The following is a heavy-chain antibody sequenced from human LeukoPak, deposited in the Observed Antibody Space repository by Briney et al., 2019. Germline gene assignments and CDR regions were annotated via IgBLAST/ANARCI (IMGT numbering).Heavy chain of an antibody. J-gene: IGHJ4*02. CDR2: ISGSGGST. Sequence: GGSLRLSCAASGFTFSSYAMTWVRQAPGKGLEGVSSISGSGGSTYYADSVKGRFTISRDNSKNTLYLQMNSLRAEDTAVYYCAKDGSPGVGATNYWVQGTLVTVSS. D-gene: IGHD1-26*01. V-gene: IGHV3-23*01. CDR1: GFTFSSYA. CDR3: AKDGSPGVGATNY.